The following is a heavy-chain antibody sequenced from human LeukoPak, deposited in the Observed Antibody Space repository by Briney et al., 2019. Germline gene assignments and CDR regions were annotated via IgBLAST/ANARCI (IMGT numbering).Heavy chain of an antibody. CDR3: ARMEDTAMAIDY. CDR2: ISSSSSYI. V-gene: IGHV3-21*01. J-gene: IGHJ4*02. Sequence: PGGSLRLSCAVSGFTFSSYSMNWVRQAPGKGLEWVSSISSSSSYIYYADSVKGRFTISRDNAKNSLYLQMNSLRAEDTAVYYCARMEDTAMAIDYWGQGTLVTVSS. D-gene: IGHD5-18*01. CDR1: GFTFSSYS.